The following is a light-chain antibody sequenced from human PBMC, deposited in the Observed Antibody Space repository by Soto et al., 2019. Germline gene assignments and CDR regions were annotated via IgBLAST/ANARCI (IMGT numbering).Light chain of an antibody. CDR3: QRYNSAPRT. J-gene: IGKJ1*01. V-gene: IGKV1-27*01. CDR2: AAS. Sequence: DIQMTQSPSSLSASVGDTITLTCRASQAIFNFVAWYQQKPGGVPKLLIYAASTLQSGVPSRFSGSGSGTDFNLTISSLQPEDVATYYCQRYNSAPRTFGQGTKVEIK. CDR1: QAIFNF.